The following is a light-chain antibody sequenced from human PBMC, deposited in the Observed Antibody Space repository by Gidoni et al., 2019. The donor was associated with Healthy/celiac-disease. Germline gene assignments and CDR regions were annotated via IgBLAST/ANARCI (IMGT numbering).Light chain of an antibody. V-gene: IGKV3-20*01. CDR2: GAS. J-gene: IGKJ2*01. CDR1: QSFCSSY. CDR3: QQYGSSPMYT. Sequence: EIVLTQSPGTLSLSPGERATLSCRASQSFCSSYLAWYQQKPGQAPRLLIYGASSRATDIPDRFSGSGSGTDFTLTISRLEPEDFAVYYCQQYGSSPMYTFGQGTKLEIK.